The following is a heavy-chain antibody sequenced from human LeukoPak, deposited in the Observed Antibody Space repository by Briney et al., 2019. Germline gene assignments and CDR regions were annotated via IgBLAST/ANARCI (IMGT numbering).Heavy chain of an antibody. Sequence: GGSLRLSCAASGFTFSSYAMSWVRQAPGKGLEWVSAISGSGGSTYYADSVKGRFTISRDNSKNTLYLQMNSLRAEDTAVYYCARGGGSYYNLDYWGQGTLVTVSS. CDR2: ISGSGGST. V-gene: IGHV3-23*01. CDR3: ARGGGSYYNLDY. D-gene: IGHD1-26*01. CDR1: GFTFSSYA. J-gene: IGHJ4*02.